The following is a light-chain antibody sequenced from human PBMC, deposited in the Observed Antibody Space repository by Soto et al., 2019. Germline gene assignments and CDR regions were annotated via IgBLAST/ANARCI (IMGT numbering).Light chain of an antibody. CDR3: QAWDSDTFYV. Sequence: SYDLTQSPSASVSPGQTATITCSGDKLGDKNVCWYQQKSGQSPVLVIYQDTKRPSGIPERFSGSNSGNTATLTISGTQAMDEADYYCQAWDSDTFYVFGTGTKVTVL. CDR1: KLGDKN. J-gene: IGLJ1*01. CDR2: QDT. V-gene: IGLV3-1*01.